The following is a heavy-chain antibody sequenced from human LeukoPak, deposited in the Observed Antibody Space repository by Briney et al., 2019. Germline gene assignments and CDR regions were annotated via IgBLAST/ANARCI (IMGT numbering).Heavy chain of an antibody. V-gene: IGHV3-30-3*01. CDR2: ISYDGSNK. D-gene: IGHD4-23*01. Sequence: PGRSLRLSCATSGFTFSTYAMHWVRQAPGKGLEWVAVISYDGSNKYYADSVKGRSTISRDNSKNTLYLQMNSLTPDDTAVYYCARTVVRDDYFDYWGQGTLVTVSS. J-gene: IGHJ4*02. CDR1: GFTFSTYA. CDR3: ARTVVRDDYFDY.